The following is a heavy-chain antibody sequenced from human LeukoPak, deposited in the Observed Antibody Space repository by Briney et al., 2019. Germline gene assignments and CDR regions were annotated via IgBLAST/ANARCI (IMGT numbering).Heavy chain of an antibody. V-gene: IGHV1-69*13. CDR2: IIPIFGTA. Sequence: ASVKVSCKASGYTFTSYGISWVRQAPGQGLEWMGGIIPIFGTANYAQKFQGRVTITADESTSTAYMELSSLRSEDTAVYYCARDGAAEYFQHWGQGTLVTVSS. CDR3: ARDGAAEYFQH. CDR1: GYTFTSYG. J-gene: IGHJ1*01.